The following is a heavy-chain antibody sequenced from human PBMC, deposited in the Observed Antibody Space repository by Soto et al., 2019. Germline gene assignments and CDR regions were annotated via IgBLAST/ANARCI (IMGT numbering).Heavy chain of an antibody. V-gene: IGHV3-74*01. CDR3: AKDPRSGWYNLGWFDP. CDR2: INSDGSST. D-gene: IGHD6-19*01. J-gene: IGHJ5*02. Sequence: GGSLRLSCTASGFTFSNFWMHWVRQAPGRGLVWVSRINSDGSSTNYADSVKGRFTISSDSSKNTLYLQMNSLRVDDTAIYYCAKDPRSGWYNLGWFDPWGQGTLVTVSS. CDR1: GFTFSNFW.